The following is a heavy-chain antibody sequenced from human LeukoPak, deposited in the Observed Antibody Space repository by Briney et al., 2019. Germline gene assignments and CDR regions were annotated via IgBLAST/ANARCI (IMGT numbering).Heavy chain of an antibody. V-gene: IGHV1-69*04. CDR1: GGTFSSYA. D-gene: IGHD2-15*01. CDR2: IVPILGIA. Sequence: RWASVKVSCKASGGTFSSYAISWVRQAPGQGLEWMGRIVPILGIANYAQKFQGRVTITADKSTSTAYMELSSLRSEDTAVYYCARELEGCSGGSCYLDYYYGMDVWGQGTTVTVSS. CDR3: ARELEGCSGGSCYLDYYYGMDV. J-gene: IGHJ6*02.